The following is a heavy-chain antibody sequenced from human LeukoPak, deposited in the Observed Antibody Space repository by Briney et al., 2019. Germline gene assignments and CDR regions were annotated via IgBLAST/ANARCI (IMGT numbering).Heavy chain of an antibody. Sequence: GGSLRLSCAASGFTFSDYWMHWVRQAPGKGLVWVSRIKTDGRSTNYADSVKGRFTISRDNAKNSLYLQMNSLRAEDTAVYYCARTYYYDSSGYYNFDYWGQGTLVTVSS. CDR2: IKTDGRST. J-gene: IGHJ4*02. V-gene: IGHV3-74*01. CDR3: ARTYYYDSSGYYNFDY. CDR1: GFTFSDYW. D-gene: IGHD3-22*01.